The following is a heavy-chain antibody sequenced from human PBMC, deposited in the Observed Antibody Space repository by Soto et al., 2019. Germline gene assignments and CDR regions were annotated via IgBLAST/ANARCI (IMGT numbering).Heavy chain of an antibody. CDR2: ISAYNGNT. CDR3: ASPLEWGLPYGMDV. J-gene: IGHJ6*02. D-gene: IGHD3-3*01. Sequence: PRASVKVSCKASGYTFTRYGISWVRQAPGQGLEWMGWISAYNGNTNYAQKLQGRVTMTTDTSTSTAYMELRSLRSDDTAVYYCASPLEWGLPYGMDVWGQGTTVTVSS. V-gene: IGHV1-18*01. CDR1: GYTFTRYG.